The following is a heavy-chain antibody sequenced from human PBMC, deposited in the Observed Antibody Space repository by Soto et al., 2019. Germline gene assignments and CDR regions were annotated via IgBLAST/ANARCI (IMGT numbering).Heavy chain of an antibody. CDR1: GYTFTSYD. D-gene: IGHD6-13*01. V-gene: IGHV1-8*01. CDR3: ARWYSSSWYWFDP. J-gene: IGHJ5*02. Sequence: ASVKFSCQASGYTFTSYDINWVRQATGQGLEWMGWMNPNSGNTGYAQKFQGRVTMTRNTSISTAYMGLSSLRSEDTAVYYCARWYSSSWYWFDPWGQGTLVTVSS. CDR2: MNPNSGNT.